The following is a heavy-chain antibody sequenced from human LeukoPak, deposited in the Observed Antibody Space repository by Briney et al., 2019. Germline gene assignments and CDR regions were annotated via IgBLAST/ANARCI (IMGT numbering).Heavy chain of an antibody. V-gene: IGHV3-53*01. CDR1: GFSVSNNY. CDR2: ISNDGTT. J-gene: IGHJ6*02. Sequence: GGSLRLSCAASGFSVSNNYMSWVRQAPGKGLEWVSVISNDGTTYYADSVKGRFTSSRDTSINTLYLQMHSLRAEDTAVYYCARRYYNMDVWGQGTTVTVSS. CDR3: ARRYYNMDV.